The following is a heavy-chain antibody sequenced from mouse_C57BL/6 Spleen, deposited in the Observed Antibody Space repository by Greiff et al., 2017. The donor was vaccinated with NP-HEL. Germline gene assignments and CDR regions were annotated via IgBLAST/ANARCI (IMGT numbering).Heavy chain of an antibody. V-gene: IGHV1-18*01. J-gene: IGHJ2*01. D-gene: IGHD4-1*01. CDR3: ARELTGYFDY. CDR2: INPNNGGT. Sequence: EVQRVESGPELVKPGASVKIPCKASGYTFTDYNMDWVKQSHGKSLEWIGDINPNNGGTIYNQKFKGKATLTVDKSSSTAYMELRSLTSEDTAVYYCARELTGYFDYWGQGTTLTVSS. CDR1: GYTFTDYN.